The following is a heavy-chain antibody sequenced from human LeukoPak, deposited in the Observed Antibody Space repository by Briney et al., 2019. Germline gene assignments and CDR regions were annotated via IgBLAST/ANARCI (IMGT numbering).Heavy chain of an antibody. J-gene: IGHJ5*01. D-gene: IGHD6-19*01. CDR2: INANSGTT. V-gene: IGHV3-23*01. CDR3: AKPISGGLAVTADWFHP. Sequence: GGSLRLSCTASGFAFSVYAMSWLRQPPGKGLEWVSTINANSGTTSYAASVRGRFTISRDNSKNTLYLQPNTLRADDTATYYCAKPISGGLAVTADWFHPWGQGTLVVVSS. CDR1: GFAFSVYA.